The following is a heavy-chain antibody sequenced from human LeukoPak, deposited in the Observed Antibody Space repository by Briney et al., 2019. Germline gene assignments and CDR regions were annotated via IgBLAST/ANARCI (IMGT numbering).Heavy chain of an antibody. J-gene: IGHJ4*02. CDR2: IRGSGSST. CDR3: ARKVGGVNNFDY. V-gene: IGHV3-23*01. CDR1: GFTFSSYA. Sequence: PGGSLRLSCAASGFTFSSYAMSWVRQAPGMGLEWVSVIRGSGSSTYYADSVKGRFTISRDNSSNTLYLQMNSLRADDTAVYYCARKVGGVNNFDYWGQGTLVTVSS. D-gene: IGHD3-16*01.